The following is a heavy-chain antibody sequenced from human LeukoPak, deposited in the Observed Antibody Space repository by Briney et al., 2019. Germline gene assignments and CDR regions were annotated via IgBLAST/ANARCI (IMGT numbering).Heavy chain of an antibody. V-gene: IGHV4-34*01. J-gene: IGHJ4*02. Sequence: SETLSLTCAVYGGSFSGYYWSWIRQPPGKGLEWIGEINHSGSTNYNPSLKSRVTISVDTSKNQFSLKLSSVTAADTAVYYCARRAAAGRYYFDYWGQGTLVTVSS. D-gene: IGHD6-13*01. CDR2: INHSGST. CDR1: GGSFSGYY. CDR3: ARRAAAGRYYFDY.